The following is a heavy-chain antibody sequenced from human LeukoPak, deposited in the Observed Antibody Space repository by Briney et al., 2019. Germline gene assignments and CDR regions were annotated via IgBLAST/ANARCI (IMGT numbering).Heavy chain of an antibody. CDR2: IYTSGST. D-gene: IGHD6-13*01. CDR3: GRSGGAAADLWDY. J-gene: IGHJ4*02. CDR1: GGSISSFY. V-gene: IGHV4-4*07. Sequence: PSETLSLTCSVSGGSISSFYSRWIRQPAGKGLEWIGRIYTSGSTNYNPSLKSRVTMSVDTSKNQFSLKLSSVTAADTAVDYCGRSGGAAADLWDYWGQGALVTVSS.